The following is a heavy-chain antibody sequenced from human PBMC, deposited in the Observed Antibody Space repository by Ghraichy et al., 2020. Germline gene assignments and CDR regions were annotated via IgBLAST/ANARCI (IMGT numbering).Heavy chain of an antibody. V-gene: IGHV6-1*01. J-gene: IGHJ6*02. CDR3: ARQDLDVDTARVRYYYYYGMDV. D-gene: IGHD5-18*01. Sequence: SQTLSLTCAISGDSVSSNSAAWNWIRQSPSRGLEWLGRTYYRSKWYNDYAVSVKSRITINPDTSKNQFSLQLNSVTPEDTAVYYCARQDLDVDTARVRYYYYYGMDVWGQGTTVTVSS. CDR2: TYYRSKWYN. CDR1: GDSVSSNSAA.